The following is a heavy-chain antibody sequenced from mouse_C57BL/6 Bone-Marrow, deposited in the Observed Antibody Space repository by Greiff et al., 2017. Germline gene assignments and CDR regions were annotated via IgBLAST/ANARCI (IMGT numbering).Heavy chain of an antibody. Sequence: EVQLQQSGPELVKPGASVKMSCKASGYTFTDYNMHWVKQSHGKSLEWIGYINPNNGGTSYNQKFKGKATLTVNKSSSTAYMERRSLTSEDSAVYYCARRLWHDRGNFDYWGQGTTLTVSS. J-gene: IGHJ2*01. CDR2: INPNNGGT. D-gene: IGHD1-1*02. CDR3: ARRLWHDRGNFDY. CDR1: GYTFTDYN. V-gene: IGHV1-22*01.